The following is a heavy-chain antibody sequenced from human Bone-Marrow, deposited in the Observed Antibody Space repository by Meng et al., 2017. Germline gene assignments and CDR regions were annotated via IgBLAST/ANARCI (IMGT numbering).Heavy chain of an antibody. V-gene: IGHV4-39*07. CDR3: ARAVVDSTGYYLDSLDI. Sequence: SETLSLTCDVSGGSISSNLYYWGWLRQPPGKGLEWIGSMYYTGNTYHNPSLKSRVTISVDRSTNQFSLKLSSVTAADTAIYYCARAVVDSTGYYLDSLDIWGKGTMVTVSS. CDR1: GGSISSNLYY. D-gene: IGHD3-22*01. J-gene: IGHJ3*02. CDR2: MYYTGNT.